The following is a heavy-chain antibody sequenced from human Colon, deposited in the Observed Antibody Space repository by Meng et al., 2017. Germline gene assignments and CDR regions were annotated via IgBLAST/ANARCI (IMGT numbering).Heavy chain of an antibody. Sequence: QVQLQQWGAGLLKPSETLSLTCAGYGGSFSNYYWSWIRQPPGKGLEWIGEINHSGSTKYNPSLKSRVTISVDTSKKQFSLNLRSVTAADTAVYYCARGGSVPMVLSYWGQGTLVTVSS. CDR1: GGSFSNYY. CDR3: ARGGSVPMVLSY. J-gene: IGHJ4*02. V-gene: IGHV4-34*02. CDR2: INHSGST. D-gene: IGHD3-10*01.